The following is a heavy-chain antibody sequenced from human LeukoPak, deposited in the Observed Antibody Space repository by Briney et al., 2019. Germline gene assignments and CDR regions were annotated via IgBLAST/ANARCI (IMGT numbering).Heavy chain of an antibody. CDR1: GFTFSSYS. CDR3: ARDQRGYYDSSGYHHFDY. CDR2: ISSSRSYI. D-gene: IGHD3-22*01. V-gene: IGHV3-21*01. Sequence: GGSLRLSCAASGFTFSSYSMNWARQAPGKGLEWVSSISSSRSYIFYADSVKGRFTISRDNAKNSLYLQMNSLRAEDTAVYYCARDQRGYYDSSGYHHFDYWGQGTLVTVSS. J-gene: IGHJ4*02.